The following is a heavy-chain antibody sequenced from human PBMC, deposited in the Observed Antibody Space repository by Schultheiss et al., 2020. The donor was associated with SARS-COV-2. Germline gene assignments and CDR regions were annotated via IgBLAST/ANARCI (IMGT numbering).Heavy chain of an antibody. CDR1: GGSISSGGYS. CDR3: AREYGPYGMDV. Sequence: SETLSLTCAVSGGSISSGGYSWSWIRQPPGKGLEWIGYIYYSGSTYYNPSLKSRVTISVDTSKNQFSLKLSSVTAADTAVYYCAREYGPYGMDVWGQGTTVTVSS. CDR2: IYYSGST. V-gene: IGHV4-30-4*07. D-gene: IGHD4-17*01. J-gene: IGHJ6*02.